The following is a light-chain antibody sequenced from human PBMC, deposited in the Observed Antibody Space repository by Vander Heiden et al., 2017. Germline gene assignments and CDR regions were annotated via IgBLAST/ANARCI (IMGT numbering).Light chain of an antibody. CDR1: QSFSTW. Sequence: DIQMTQSPSTLAASVGDRVTITCRASQSFSTWLAWYQQKPGKAPNLLIYKVSSLVSGVPSRFSGSGSGTEFTLTIRGLQPDDFETYYCQQYNSYYFTFGHGTKLEIK. J-gene: IGKJ2*01. V-gene: IGKV1-5*03. CDR3: QQYNSYYFT. CDR2: KVS.